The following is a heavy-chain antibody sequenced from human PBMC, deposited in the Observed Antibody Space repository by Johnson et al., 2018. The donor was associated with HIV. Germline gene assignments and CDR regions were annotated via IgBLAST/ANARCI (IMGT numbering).Heavy chain of an antibody. D-gene: IGHD2-21*01. CDR2: ISGSGGST. J-gene: IGHJ3*02. V-gene: IGHV3-23*04. CDR3: ARDTGGGEPYDI. CDR1: GFPFDDYA. Sequence: VQLVESGGVVVQPGGSLRLSCAASGFPFDDYAMHWVRQAPGKGLEWVSAISGSGGSTYYADSVRGRFTISRDNSKNALYLQMSSLRVEDTAMYYCARDTGGGEPYDIWGQGTMVTVSS.